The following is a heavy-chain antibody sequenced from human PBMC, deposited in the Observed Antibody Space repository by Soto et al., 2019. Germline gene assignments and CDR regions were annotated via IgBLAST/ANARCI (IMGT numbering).Heavy chain of an antibody. CDR2: IYYSGST. V-gene: IGHV4-59*08. J-gene: IGHJ5*02. CDR3: ARYVAAAGNWFDP. Sequence: PSETLSLTCTVSGGSISSYYWSWIRQPPGKGLEWIGYIYYSGSTSYIPSLKSRVTISVDTSKNQFSLKLTSVTAADTAVYYCARYVAAAGNWFDPRGQGTLVTVSS. CDR1: GGSISSYY. D-gene: IGHD6-13*01.